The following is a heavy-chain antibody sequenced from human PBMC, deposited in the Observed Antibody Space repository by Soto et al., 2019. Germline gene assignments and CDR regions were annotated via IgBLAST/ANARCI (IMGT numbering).Heavy chain of an antibody. V-gene: IGHV3-23*01. D-gene: IGHD3-10*01. CDR3: AKGLLWFGEEPEDDY. J-gene: IGHJ4*02. CDR2: ISGSGGST. Sequence: EVQLLESGGGLVQPGGSLRLSCAASGFTFSSYAMSWVRQAPGKGLEWVSAISGSGGSTYYADSVKGRFTISRDNFKNTLYLQMNSLRAEDTAVYYCAKGLLWFGEEPEDDYWGQGTLVTVSS. CDR1: GFTFSSYA.